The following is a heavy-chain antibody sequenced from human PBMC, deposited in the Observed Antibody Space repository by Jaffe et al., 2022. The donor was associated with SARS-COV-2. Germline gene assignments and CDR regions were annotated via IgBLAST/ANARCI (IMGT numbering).Heavy chain of an antibody. D-gene: IGHD2-15*01. CDR1: GFTFSSYD. CDR2: IGTAGDP. J-gene: IGHJ6*02. CDR3: AREVAATGGMDV. Sequence: EVQLVESGGGLVQPGGSLRLSCAASGFTFSSYDMHWVRQATGKGLEWVSAIGTAGDPYYPGSVKGRFTISRENAKNSLYLQMNSLRAGDTAVYYCAREVAATGGMDVWGQGTTVTVSS. V-gene: IGHV3-13*05.